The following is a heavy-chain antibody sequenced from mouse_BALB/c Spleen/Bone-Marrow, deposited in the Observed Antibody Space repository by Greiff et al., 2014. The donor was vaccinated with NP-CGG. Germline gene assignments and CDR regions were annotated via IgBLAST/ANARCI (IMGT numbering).Heavy chain of an antibody. D-gene: IGHD1-1*01. Sequence: EVKLVESGGGLVKPGGSLKLSCAASGFTFSDYYMYWVRQTPEQRLEWVATISDGGSYTYYPNSVKGRFTISRDNAKNNLYLQMSSLKSEDTAMYYCARWYYYGSRYFDVWGAGTTVTVSS. J-gene: IGHJ1*01. CDR1: GFTFSDYY. CDR3: ARWYYYGSRYFDV. V-gene: IGHV5-4*02. CDR2: ISDGGSYT.